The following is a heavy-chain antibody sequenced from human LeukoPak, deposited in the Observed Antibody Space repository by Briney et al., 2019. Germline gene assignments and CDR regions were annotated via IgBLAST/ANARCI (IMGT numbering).Heavy chain of an antibody. D-gene: IGHD5-18*01. CDR3: AREGYSYGSDY. CDR1: GFTFSDYY. V-gene: IGHV3-11*01. J-gene: IGHJ4*02. Sequence: GGSLRLSCAASGFTFSDYYMSWIRQAPGKGLEWVSYISSGSTIYYADSVKGRFTISRDNAKNSLYLQMNSLRAEDTAVYYCAREGYSYGSDYWGQGTLVTVSS. CDR2: ISSGSTI.